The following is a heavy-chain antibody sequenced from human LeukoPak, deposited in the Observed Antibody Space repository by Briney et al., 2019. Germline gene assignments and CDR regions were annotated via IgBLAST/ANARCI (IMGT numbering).Heavy chain of an antibody. CDR1: GFTFSSYG. CDR2: IWYDGSNK. J-gene: IGHJ4*02. CDR3: ARGYCSSGNCYFLDS. D-gene: IGHD2-15*01. Sequence: GRSLRLSCAASGFTFSSYGMHWVRQAPGKGLEWVAVIWYDGSNKYYADSVKGRFTISRDNSKNTLYLQMNSLRAEDTAVYYCARGYCSSGNCYFLDSWGQGTLVTVSS. V-gene: IGHV3-33*01.